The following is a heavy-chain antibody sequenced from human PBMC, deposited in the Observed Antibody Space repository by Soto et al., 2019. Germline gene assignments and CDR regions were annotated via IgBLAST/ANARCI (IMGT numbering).Heavy chain of an antibody. CDR2: ISGSGGST. CDR1: GFTFSSYA. CDR3: AKSSPYSGSYYSFDAFDI. J-gene: IGHJ3*02. D-gene: IGHD1-26*01. Sequence: GGSLRLSCAASGFTFSSYAMSWVRQAPGKGLEWVSAISGSGGSTYYADSVKGRFTISRDNSKNTLYLQMNSLRAEDTAVYYCAKSSPYSGSYYSFDAFDIWGQGTMVTVSS. V-gene: IGHV3-23*01.